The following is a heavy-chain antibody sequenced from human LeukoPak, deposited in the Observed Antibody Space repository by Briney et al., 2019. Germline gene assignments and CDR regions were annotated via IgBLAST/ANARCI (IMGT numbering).Heavy chain of an antibody. CDR2: ISGSGGST. V-gene: IGHV3-23*01. Sequence: GGSLRLSCAASGFTFSSYAMSWVRQAPGKGLEWVSAISGSGGSTYYADSVKGRFTISRDNAKNSLYLQMNSLRAEDTAVYYCARDPPGYRDFDYWGQGTLVTVSS. D-gene: IGHD5-24*01. CDR3: ARDPPGYRDFDY. J-gene: IGHJ4*02. CDR1: GFTFSSYA.